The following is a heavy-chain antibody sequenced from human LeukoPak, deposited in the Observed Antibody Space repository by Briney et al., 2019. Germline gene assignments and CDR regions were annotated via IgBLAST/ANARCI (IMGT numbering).Heavy chain of an antibody. Sequence: PGGSLRLSCAASGFTFDDYAMHWVRQAPGKGLEWVSGISWNSGSIGYAESVKGRFTISRDNAKNSLYLQMNSLRAEDTALYYCARARFLGSGGFDYWGQGTLVTVSS. J-gene: IGHJ4*02. D-gene: IGHD3-3*01. CDR1: GFTFDDYA. CDR2: ISWNSGSI. V-gene: IGHV3-9*01. CDR3: ARARFLGSGGFDY.